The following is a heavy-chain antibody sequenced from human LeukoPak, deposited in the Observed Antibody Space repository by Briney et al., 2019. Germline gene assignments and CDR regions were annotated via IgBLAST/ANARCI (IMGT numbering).Heavy chain of an antibody. CDR2: ISSSSSYI. J-gene: IGHJ4*02. Sequence: GGSLRLSCAASGFTFSSYSMNWVRQAPGKGLEWVSSISSSSSYIYYADSVKGRFTISSDNAKNSLYLQMNSLRAEDTAVYYCARPGIAVAGEFFDYWGQGTLVTVSS. CDR1: GFTFSSYS. V-gene: IGHV3-21*01. CDR3: ARPGIAVAGEFFDY. D-gene: IGHD6-19*01.